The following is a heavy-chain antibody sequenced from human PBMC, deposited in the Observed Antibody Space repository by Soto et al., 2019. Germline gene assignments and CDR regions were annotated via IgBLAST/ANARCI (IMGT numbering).Heavy chain of an antibody. J-gene: IGHJ5*02. CDR2: ISAYNGNT. CDR1: AYTFTSYG. V-gene: IGHV1-18*04. Sequence: XSVKVSCKASAYTFTSYGISWVRQAPGQGLEWMGWISAYNGNTNYAQKLQGRVTISVDTSKNQFSLKLSSVTAADTAVYYCASEVRGFGANWFDPWGQGTLVTVSS. D-gene: IGHD3-10*01. CDR3: ASEVRGFGANWFDP.